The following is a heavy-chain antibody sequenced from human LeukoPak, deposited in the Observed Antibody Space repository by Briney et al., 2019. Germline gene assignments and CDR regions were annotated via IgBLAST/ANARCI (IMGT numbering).Heavy chain of an antibody. J-gene: IGHJ4*02. CDR3: ASSHDSSGND. V-gene: IGHV3-7*01. Sequence: QPGGSLRLSCVASGFSFSSYWLAWVRQAPGKGRGWVANIKYDGSLKFYVDSVKGRFTISRDNAKNSLYLEMNSLRADDTAVYFCASSHDSSGNDWGQGTMVTVSS. CDR2: IKYDGSLK. D-gene: IGHD3-22*01. CDR1: GFSFSSYW.